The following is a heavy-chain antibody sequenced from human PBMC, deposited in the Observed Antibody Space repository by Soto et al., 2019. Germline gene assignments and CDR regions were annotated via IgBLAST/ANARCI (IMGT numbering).Heavy chain of an antibody. CDR3: ARWISGGYSDWFDP. Sequence: QVQLVQSGAEVKKPGASVKVSCKASAYTFARYGISWVRQTPGQGLEWMGLISVYNDETKYAQKIQGRVTMTTDSSTSTAYMEMRSLTSDDTAVDYCARWISGGYSDWFDPWGQGTLVTVSS. CDR1: AYTFARYG. CDR2: ISVYNDET. J-gene: IGHJ5*02. D-gene: IGHD1-26*01. V-gene: IGHV1-18*04.